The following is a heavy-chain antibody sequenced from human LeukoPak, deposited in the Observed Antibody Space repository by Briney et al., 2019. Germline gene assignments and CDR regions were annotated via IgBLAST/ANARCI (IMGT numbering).Heavy chain of an antibody. CDR3: ARDVAYSSSSPEDDY. Sequence: SVKVSCKASGGTFSGYAISWVRQAPGQGLEWMGGIIPIFGTANYAQKLQGRVTITTDESTSTAYMELSSLRSEDTAVYYCARDVAYSSSSPEDDYWGQGTLVTVSS. CDR2: IIPIFGTA. V-gene: IGHV1-69*05. J-gene: IGHJ4*02. D-gene: IGHD6-6*01. CDR1: GGTFSGYA.